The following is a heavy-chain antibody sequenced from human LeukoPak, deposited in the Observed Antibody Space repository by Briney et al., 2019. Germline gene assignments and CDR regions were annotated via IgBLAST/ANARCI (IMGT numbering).Heavy chain of an antibody. J-gene: IGHJ6*03. D-gene: IGHD3-22*01. V-gene: IGHV5-51*01. CDR3: ARYYYDSSGYKPYYYYMDV. CDR2: IYPGDSDT. CDR1: GYSFTTYW. Sequence: GESLKISCKGSGYSFTTYWIGWVRQMPGKGLEWMGIIYPGDSDTRYSPSFQGQVTISADRSISTAYLQWSSLKASDTAKYYCARYYYDSSGYKPYYYYMDVWGKGTTVTISS.